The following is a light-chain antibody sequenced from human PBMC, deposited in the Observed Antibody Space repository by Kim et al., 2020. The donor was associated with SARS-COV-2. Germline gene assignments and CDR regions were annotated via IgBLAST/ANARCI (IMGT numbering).Light chain of an antibody. CDR3: QSYDSSLRGWV. J-gene: IGLJ3*02. V-gene: IGLV1-40*01. CDR1: SSNVGTSYT. Sequence: QSVLTQPPSVSGAPGQRVTISCTGSSSNVGTSYTVHWYQQLPGTAPKLLIYGNNDRPSGVPDRFSGSRSGTSASLAITGLQAEDEADYYCQSYDSSLRGWVFGGGTQLTVL. CDR2: GNN.